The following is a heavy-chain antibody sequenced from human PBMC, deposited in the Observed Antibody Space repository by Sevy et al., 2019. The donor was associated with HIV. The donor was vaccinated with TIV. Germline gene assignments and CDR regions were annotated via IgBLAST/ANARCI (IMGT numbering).Heavy chain of an antibody. CDR3: ARLCTGFIYYYYYGMDV. CDR1: GFAFSSSW. CDR2: IKQDGSEK. D-gene: IGHD2-2*01. V-gene: IGHV3-7*01. Sequence: GGSLRLSCAASGFAFSSSWMTWVRQAPGKGLEWVANIKQDGSEKYYVYFLKGRFTISRDNAKNSLYLQMNRLRAEDTAVYYCARLCTGFIYYYYYGMDVWGQGTTVTVSS. J-gene: IGHJ6*02.